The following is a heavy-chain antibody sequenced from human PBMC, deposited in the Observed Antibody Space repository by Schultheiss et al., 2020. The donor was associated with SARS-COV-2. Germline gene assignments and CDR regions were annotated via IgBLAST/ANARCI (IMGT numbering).Heavy chain of an antibody. CDR1: GFTFNIHA. D-gene: IGHD3-3*01. CDR2: ISYDGSDE. CDR3: ATCITTKYPLSCYGMDV. Sequence: GGSLRLSCAASGFTFNIHAMHWVRQAPGKGLEWVADISYDGSDEFYGDSVKGRFTVSRDNSKNTVYLQMNSLRAEDTAVYYCATCITTKYPLSCYGMDVWGQGTTVTVS. J-gene: IGHJ6*02. V-gene: IGHV3-30*01.